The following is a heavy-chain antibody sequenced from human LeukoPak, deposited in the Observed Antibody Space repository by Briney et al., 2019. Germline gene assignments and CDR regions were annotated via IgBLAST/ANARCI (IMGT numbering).Heavy chain of an antibody. CDR1: GGSISSYY. J-gene: IGHJ5*02. V-gene: IGHV4-4*07. CDR3: ARGYSSSWYFNWFDP. Sequence: SETLSLTCTVSGGSISSYYWSWIRQPAGKGLEWIGRIYTSGSTNYNPSLKSRVTMSVDTSKNQFSLKLSSVTAVDTALYYCARGYSSSWYFNWFDPWGQGTLVTVSS. D-gene: IGHD6-13*01. CDR2: IYTSGST.